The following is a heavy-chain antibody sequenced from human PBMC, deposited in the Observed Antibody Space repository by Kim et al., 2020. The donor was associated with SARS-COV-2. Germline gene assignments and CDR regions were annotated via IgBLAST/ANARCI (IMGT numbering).Heavy chain of an antibody. CDR2: ISTDYGQI. CDR1: GYILTNYA. V-gene: IGHV1-3*04. D-gene: IGHD5-12*01. Sequence: ASVKVSCKASGYILTNYAIHWVRLAPGQSLEWMGWISTDYGQIKYSQRFQGRVTITRDTSASTAYMELSSLTSEDTAVYYCTRDSGDGYYGMDVWGQGTTVTVSS. CDR3: TRDSGDGYYGMDV. J-gene: IGHJ6*02.